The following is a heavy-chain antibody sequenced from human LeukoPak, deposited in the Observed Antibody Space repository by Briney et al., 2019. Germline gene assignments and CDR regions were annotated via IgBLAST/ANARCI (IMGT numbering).Heavy chain of an antibody. CDR3: GRALLGGSDIYTPFSY. V-gene: IGHV1-18*01. Sequence: GASVKVSCKASGYTFTSYDINWVRQAPGQGLEWVGWISTYNGNTNYAPNIQDRVTMTTDTSTSTAYMELRSLRSDDTAVYYCGRALLGGSDIYTPFSYWGQGTLVTVSS. J-gene: IGHJ4*02. CDR1: GYTFTSYD. D-gene: IGHD3-10*01. CDR2: ISTYNGNT.